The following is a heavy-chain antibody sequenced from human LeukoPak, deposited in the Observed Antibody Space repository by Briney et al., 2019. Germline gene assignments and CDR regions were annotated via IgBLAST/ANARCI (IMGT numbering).Heavy chain of an antibody. CDR3: ARDGSGSYYPNWFDL. Sequence: ASVKVSCKASGYTFTSYDINWVRQAPGQGLEWMGWISAYNGNTNYAQKLQGRVTMTTDTFTSTAYMELRSLRSDDTAVHYCARDGSGSYYPNWFDLWGQGTLVTVSS. V-gene: IGHV1-18*04. CDR1: GYTFTSYD. CDR2: ISAYNGNT. D-gene: IGHD3-10*01. J-gene: IGHJ5*02.